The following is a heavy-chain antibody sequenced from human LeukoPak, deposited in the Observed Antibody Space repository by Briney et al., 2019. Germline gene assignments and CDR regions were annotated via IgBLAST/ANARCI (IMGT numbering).Heavy chain of an antibody. V-gene: IGHV4-59*08. J-gene: IGHJ6*03. CDR3: ASCAVSSYYYYMDV. CDR1: GGPISSYY. D-gene: IGHD4-11*01. Sequence: SETLSLTCTVSGGPISSYYWSWLRQPPGKGLEWIGYIYYSGSTNYNPSLKSRVTISVDTSKNQFSLKLSSVTAADTAVYYCASCAVSSYYYYMDVWGKGTTVTVSS. CDR2: IYYSGST.